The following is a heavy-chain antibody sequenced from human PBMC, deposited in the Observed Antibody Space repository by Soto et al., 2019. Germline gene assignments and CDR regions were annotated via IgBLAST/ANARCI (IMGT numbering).Heavy chain of an antibody. J-gene: IGHJ5*02. D-gene: IGHD2-21*02. Sequence: SETLSLTCTVSGGSISSYYWSWIRQPPGKGLEWIGYIYYSGSTKYNPSLKSQITISVDTSKNQNSLKLNSMTAADTTVYYYDSLDCGGDCYSRVVRWFDPWGQGTLVTVSS. CDR3: DSLDCGGDCYSRVVRWFDP. V-gene: IGHV4-59*08. CDR1: GGSISSYY. CDR2: IYYSGST.